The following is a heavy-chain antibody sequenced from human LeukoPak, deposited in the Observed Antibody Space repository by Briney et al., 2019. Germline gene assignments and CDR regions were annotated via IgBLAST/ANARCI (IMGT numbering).Heavy chain of an antibody. J-gene: IGHJ3*02. D-gene: IGHD3-9*01. CDR2: IYTSGST. CDR3: ARDFDGSFDLNPLAFDI. CDR1: GGSISSYY. V-gene: IGHV4-4*07. Sequence: SETLSLTCTVSGGSISSYYWSWIRQPARKGLEWIGRIYTSGSTNYNPSLKSRVTMSVDTSKNQFSLKLSSVTAADTAVYYCARDFDGSFDLNPLAFDIWGQGTMVTVSS.